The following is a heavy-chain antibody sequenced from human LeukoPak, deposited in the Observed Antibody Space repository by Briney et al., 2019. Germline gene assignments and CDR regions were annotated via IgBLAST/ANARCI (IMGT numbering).Heavy chain of an antibody. CDR2: IYTSGST. D-gene: IGHD1-26*01. CDR1: GGSISSGSYY. Sequence: SETLSLTCTVSGGSISSGSYYWSWIRQPAGKGLEWIGRIYTSGSTNYNPSLKSRVTISVDTSKNQFSLKLSSVTAADTAVYYCARDRPYSGSYNARGETDYWGQGTLVTVSS. CDR3: ARDRPYSGSYNARGETDY. J-gene: IGHJ4*02. V-gene: IGHV4-61*02.